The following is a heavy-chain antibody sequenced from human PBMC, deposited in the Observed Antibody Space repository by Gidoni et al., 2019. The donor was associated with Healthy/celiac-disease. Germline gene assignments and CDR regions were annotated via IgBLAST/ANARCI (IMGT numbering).Heavy chain of an antibody. CDR1: GSSISSGYY. CDR2: IYHSGST. J-gene: IGHJ4*02. V-gene: IGHV4-38-2*02. CDR3: ASAATVTTVLVY. Sequence: QVQLQESGPGLVKPSETLSLTCTVSGSSISSGYYWGWIRQPPGKGLEWIGSIYHSGSTYYNPYLKSRVTISVDTSKNQFSLKLSSVTAADTAVYYCASAATVTTVLVYGGQGTLVTVSS. D-gene: IGHD4-17*01.